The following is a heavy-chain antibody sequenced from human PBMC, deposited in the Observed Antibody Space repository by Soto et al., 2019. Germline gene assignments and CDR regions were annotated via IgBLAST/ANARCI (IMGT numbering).Heavy chain of an antibody. Sequence: PGGSPRLSRTASGFTFVSYVMSWVGQAPGKGLEWVANIKQDESEKHYVDSVKGRVTISRDNAKNSLYLQMNSLRAEDTAVYDIARVPSVVAVAGTFRYYYYYGMHVWGQGTTVTVS. V-gene: IGHV3-7*01. CDR1: GFTFVSYV. CDR3: ARVPSVVAVAGTFRYYYYYGMHV. D-gene: IGHD6-19*01. CDR2: IKQDESEK. J-gene: IGHJ6*01.